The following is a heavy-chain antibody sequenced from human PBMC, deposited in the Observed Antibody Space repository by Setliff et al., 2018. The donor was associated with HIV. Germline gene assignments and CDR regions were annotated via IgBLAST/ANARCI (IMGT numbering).Heavy chain of an antibody. CDR2: IYHSGTT. Sequence: SETLSLTCAVSGYSISSDYYWAWIRQPPGKGLEWIATIYHSGTTFHNPSLKSRVTISVDTSKNQFSLRLTSVAAADTAVYYCARVINYDILTGLGPYWYFDLWGRGTLVTVSS. CDR3: ARVINYDILTGLGPYWYFDL. V-gene: IGHV4-38-2*01. D-gene: IGHD3-9*01. CDR1: GYSISSDYY. J-gene: IGHJ2*01.